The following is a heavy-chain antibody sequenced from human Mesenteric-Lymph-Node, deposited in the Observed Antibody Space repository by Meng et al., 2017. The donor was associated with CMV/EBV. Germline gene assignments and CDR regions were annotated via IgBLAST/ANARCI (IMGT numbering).Heavy chain of an antibody. CDR3: ARAGRTPWFDP. V-gene: IGHV3-30*02. D-gene: IGHD1-1*01. J-gene: IGHJ5*02. CDR2: IQYDGSNK. Sequence: GGSLRLSCVASGFSFSSYAMHWVRQAPGKGLEWVAFIQYDGSNKYYADSVKGRFTISRDNAKNSLYLQMNSLRAEDTAVYYCARAGRTPWFDPWGQGTLVTVSS. CDR1: GFSFSSYA.